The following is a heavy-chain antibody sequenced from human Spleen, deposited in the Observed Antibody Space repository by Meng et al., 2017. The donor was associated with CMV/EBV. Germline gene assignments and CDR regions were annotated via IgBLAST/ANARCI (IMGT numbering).Heavy chain of an antibody. V-gene: IGHV3-64*02. J-gene: IGHJ6*02. CDR2: ISSNGGST. CDR1: GFTFSSYA. CDR3: ARPYGVYYYYGMDV. Sequence: GESLKISCAASGFTFSSYAMHWVRQAPGKGLEYVSAISSNGGSTYYADSVKGRVTISRDNSKNTLYLQMGSLRAEDMAVYYCARPYGVYYYYGMDVWGQGTTVTVSS. D-gene: IGHD2-21*01.